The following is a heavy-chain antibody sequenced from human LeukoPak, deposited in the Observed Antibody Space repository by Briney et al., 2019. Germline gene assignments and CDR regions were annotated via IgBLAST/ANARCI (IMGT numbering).Heavy chain of an antibody. CDR2: ISAYNGNT. CDR3: AGDRVVVTGADY. CDR1: GYTFTSYG. J-gene: IGHJ4*02. Sequence: ASVKVSCKASGYTFTSYGISWVRQAPGQGLEWIGWISAYNGNTNYAQKLQGRVTMTTDTSTSTAYMELRSLRSDDTSVYYCAGDRVVVTGADYWGQGTLVTVSS. D-gene: IGHD2-15*01. V-gene: IGHV1-18*01.